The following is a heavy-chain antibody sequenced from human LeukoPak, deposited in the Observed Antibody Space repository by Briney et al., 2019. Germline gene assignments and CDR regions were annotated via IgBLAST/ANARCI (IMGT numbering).Heavy chain of an antibody. D-gene: IGHD4/OR15-4a*01. J-gene: IGHJ6*03. CDR1: GFTFSSYS. Sequence: GGSLRLSCAASGFTFSSYSMNWVRQAPGKGLEWVSSISSSSSYIYYADSVKGRFTISRDNAKNSLYLQMNSLRAEDTAVYYCARGAKRNYYYYYMDVWGKGTTVTVSS. V-gene: IGHV3-21*01. CDR3: ARGAKRNYYYYYMDV. CDR2: ISSSSSYI.